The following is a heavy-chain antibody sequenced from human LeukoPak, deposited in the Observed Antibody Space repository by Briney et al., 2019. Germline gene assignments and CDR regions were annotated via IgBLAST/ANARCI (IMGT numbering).Heavy chain of an antibody. CDR1: GGSISSGDYY. CDR3: ARVGPYGSGRDYFDY. Sequence: PSETLSLTCTVSGGSISSGDYYWSWIRQPPGKGLEWIGYIYYSGSTYYNPSLKSRVTISVDTSKNQFSLKLSSVTAADTAVYYCARVGPYGSGRDYFDYWGQGTLVTVSS. D-gene: IGHD3-10*01. J-gene: IGHJ4*02. CDR2: IYYSGST. V-gene: IGHV4-30-4*01.